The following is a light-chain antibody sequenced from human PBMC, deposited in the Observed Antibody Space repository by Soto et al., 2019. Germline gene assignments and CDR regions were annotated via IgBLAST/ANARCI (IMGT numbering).Light chain of an antibody. CDR1: QSVSSNY. CDR2: DAS. J-gene: IGKJ1*01. Sequence: EIVLTQSPGTLSLSPGERATLSCRASQSVSSNYLAWYQQKPGQAPRLLMYDASSRATGNPDRFSGSGSGTSFTLTISRLEHEECAVYYCQQYSRSRTFGQGTKVEIK. V-gene: IGKV3-20*01. CDR3: QQYSRSRT.